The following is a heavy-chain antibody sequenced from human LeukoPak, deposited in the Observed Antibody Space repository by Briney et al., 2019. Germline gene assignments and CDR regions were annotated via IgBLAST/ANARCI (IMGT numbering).Heavy chain of an antibody. CDR1: GGSISSSSYY. CDR2: IYYSGST. D-gene: IGHD6-19*01. V-gene: IGHV4-39*01. CDR3: ARRGSGWYSYFQH. Sequence: SETLPLTCTVSGGSISSSSYYWGWIRQPPGKGLEWIGSIYYSGSTYYNPSLKSRVTISVDTSKNQFSLKLSSVTAADTAVYYCARRGSGWYSYFQHWGQGTLVTVSS. J-gene: IGHJ1*01.